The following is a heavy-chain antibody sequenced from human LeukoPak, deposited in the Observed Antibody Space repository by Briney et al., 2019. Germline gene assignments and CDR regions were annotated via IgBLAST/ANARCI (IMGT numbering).Heavy chain of an antibody. Sequence: GGSLRLSCAASGFTFSSYSMNWVRQAPGKGLEWVSSISSSSSYIYYADSVKGRFTISRDNAKNSLYLQMNSLRAEDTAVYYCARQWGYYDILTGYSNSPWGQGTLVTVSS. CDR1: GFTFSSYS. CDR3: ARQWGYYDILTGYSNSP. V-gene: IGHV3-21*01. J-gene: IGHJ4*02. CDR2: ISSSSSYI. D-gene: IGHD3-9*01.